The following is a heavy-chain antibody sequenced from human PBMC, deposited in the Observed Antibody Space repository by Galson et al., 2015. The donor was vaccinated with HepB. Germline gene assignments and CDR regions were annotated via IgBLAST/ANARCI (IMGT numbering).Heavy chain of an antibody. J-gene: IGHJ4*02. CDR1: GLTFKSYD. CDR2: ISSSGANP. CDR3: VKDITSSGRVFDY. D-gene: IGHD6-19*01. V-gene: IGHV3-64D*06. Sequence: SLRLSCAASGLTFKSYDMHWVRQAPGKGPEHISAISSSGANPYYADSVKGRFTISRDNSKNMLYLQMCSLRAEDTAVYYCVKDITSSGRVFDYWGQGSLVTVSS.